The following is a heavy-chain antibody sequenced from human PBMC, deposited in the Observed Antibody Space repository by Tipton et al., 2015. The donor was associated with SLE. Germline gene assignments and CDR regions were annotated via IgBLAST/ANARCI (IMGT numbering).Heavy chain of an antibody. CDR3: VRRPVEKANTDSGNWFDP. J-gene: IGHJ5*02. Sequence: TLSLTCTVSGDSISTYSWNWIRQTDGKALEWIGRMYASGSTNYNPSLKSRVTMSLDTSKNLFSLELRSVTAADTAVYYCVRRPVEKANTDSGNWFDPWGQGTLVTVSS. CDR1: GDSISTYS. CDR2: MYASGST. D-gene: IGHD4-17*01. V-gene: IGHV4-4*07.